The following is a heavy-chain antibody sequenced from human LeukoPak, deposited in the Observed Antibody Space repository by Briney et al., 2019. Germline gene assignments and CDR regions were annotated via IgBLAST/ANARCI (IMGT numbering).Heavy chain of an antibody. V-gene: IGHV1-18*01. Sequence: ASVKVSCKASGYTFTSYGISWVRQAPGQGLEWMGWISAYNGNTNYAQKLQGRVTMTTDTSTSTAYMELRSLRSDDTAVYYCARDPGGGYSYAFGDYWGQGTLVTVSS. D-gene: IGHD5-18*01. CDR1: GYTFTSYG. CDR3: ARDPGGGYSYAFGDY. J-gene: IGHJ4*02. CDR2: ISAYNGNT.